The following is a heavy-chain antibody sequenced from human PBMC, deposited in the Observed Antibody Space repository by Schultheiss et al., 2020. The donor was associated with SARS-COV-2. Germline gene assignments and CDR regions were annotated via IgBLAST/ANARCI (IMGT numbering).Heavy chain of an antibody. D-gene: IGHD3-9*01. CDR3: AKDAGRGDILTDYYYYGMDV. CDR2: ISYDGSNK. Sequence: GGSLRLSCAASGFTFSSYAMHWVRQAPGKGLEWVAVISYDGSNKYYADSVKGRFTISRDNSKNSLYLQMNSLRAEDTALYYCAKDAGRGDILTDYYYYGMDVWGQGTTVTVSS. J-gene: IGHJ6*02. CDR1: GFTFSSYA. V-gene: IGHV3-30-3*01.